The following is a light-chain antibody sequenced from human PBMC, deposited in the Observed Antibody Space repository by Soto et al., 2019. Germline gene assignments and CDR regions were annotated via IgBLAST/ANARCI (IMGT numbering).Light chain of an antibody. Sequence: QSVLTQPPSASGSPGQSVTISCTGTSSDVGGYNYVSWYQHHPGKAPKLMIYEVSKRPSGVPDRFSGSKSGNTASLTVSGLQAEDEADYYCSSYAGSNNWVVFGGGTKVTVL. CDR2: EVS. CDR3: SSYAGSNNWVV. J-gene: IGLJ2*01. CDR1: SSDVGGYNY. V-gene: IGLV2-8*01.